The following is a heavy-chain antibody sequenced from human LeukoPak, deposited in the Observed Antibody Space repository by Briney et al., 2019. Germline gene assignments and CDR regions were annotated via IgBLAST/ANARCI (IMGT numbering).Heavy chain of an antibody. Sequence: TGGSLRLSCAASGFTFSSYAMSWVRQAPGKGLEWVSSISSSSSYIYYADSVKGRFTISRDSAKNSLYLQMNSLRAEDTAVYYCARDLRAVADSSGSGDYWGQGTLVTVSS. D-gene: IGHD3-22*01. CDR1: GFTFSSYA. V-gene: IGHV3-21*01. CDR2: ISSSSSYI. J-gene: IGHJ4*02. CDR3: ARDLRAVADSSGSGDY.